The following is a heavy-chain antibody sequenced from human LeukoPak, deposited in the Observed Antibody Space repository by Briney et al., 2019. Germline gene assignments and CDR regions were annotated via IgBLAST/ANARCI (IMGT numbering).Heavy chain of an antibody. CDR2: INHSGST. CDR1: GGSFSGYY. D-gene: IGHD3-10*01. J-gene: IGHJ5*02. V-gene: IGHV4-34*01. Sequence: KASETLSLTCAVYGGSFSGYYWSWIRQPPGKGLEWIGEINHSGSTNYNPSLKSRVTISVDTSKNQFSLKLSSVTAADTAVYYCARRGRYYYGSGSPNWFDPWGQGTLVTVSS. CDR3: ARRGRYYYGSGSPNWFDP.